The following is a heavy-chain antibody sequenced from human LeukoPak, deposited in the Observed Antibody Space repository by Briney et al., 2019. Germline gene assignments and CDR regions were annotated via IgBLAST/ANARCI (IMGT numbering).Heavy chain of an antibody. J-gene: IGHJ3*01. D-gene: IGHD3-22*01. CDR1: GGSISSTSYY. CDR3: AKAGVRYFDSSGLYAFDF. V-gene: IGHV4-39*01. CDR2: IYYSGST. Sequence: SETLPLTCAVSGGSISSTSYYWAWIRQPPGKGLEWIGTIYYSGSTYHNPSLKSRVTMSVDTSRNQFSLKLSSVDAADTAVYYCAKAGVRYFDSSGLYAFDFRGQGTTVTVSS.